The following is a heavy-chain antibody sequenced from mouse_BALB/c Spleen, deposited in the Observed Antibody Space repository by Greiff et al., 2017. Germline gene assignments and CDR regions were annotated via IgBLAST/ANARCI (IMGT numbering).Heavy chain of an antibody. D-gene: IGHD2-3*01. CDR2: ISSGGSYT. J-gene: IGHJ4*01. Sequence: EVMLVESGGDLVKPGGSLKLSCAASGFTFSSYGMSWVRQTPDKRLEWVATISSGGSYTYYPDTVTGRFTISRDNAKNTLYLEMSSLRSEDTAMYYCARFYDGYYRGAMDYWGQGTSVTVSS. V-gene: IGHV5-6*01. CDR1: GFTFSSYG. CDR3: ARFYDGYYRGAMDY.